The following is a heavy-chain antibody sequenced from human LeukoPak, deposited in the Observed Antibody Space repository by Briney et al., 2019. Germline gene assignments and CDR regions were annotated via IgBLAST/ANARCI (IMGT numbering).Heavy chain of an antibody. CDR2: IDNDGGST. Sequence: GGSLRLSCAASGFTFSSHWMHWVRQGPGKGLMWVSRIDNDGGSTVYADSVKGRFTISRDNAKNTLFLQINSLRAEDTAVYYCAREILAPGKTHDYWGQGTLVTVSS. J-gene: IGHJ4*02. CDR3: AREILAPGKTHDY. CDR1: GFTFSSHW. V-gene: IGHV3-74*01.